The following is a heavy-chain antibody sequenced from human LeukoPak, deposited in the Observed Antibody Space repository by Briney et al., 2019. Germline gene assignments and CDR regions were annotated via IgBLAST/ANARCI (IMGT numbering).Heavy chain of an antibody. V-gene: IGHV3-53*01. CDR2: IYSGGST. CDR3: ARGSFFRYCSSTSCYAEYFQH. D-gene: IGHD2-2*01. J-gene: IGHJ1*01. CDR1: GFTVSSNY. Sequence: PGGSLRLSCAASGFTVSSNYMSWVRQAPGKGLEWVSVIYSGGSTYYADSVKGRFTISRDNSKNTLYLQMNSLRAEDTAVYYCARGSFFRYCSSTSCYAEYFQHWGQGTLVTVSS.